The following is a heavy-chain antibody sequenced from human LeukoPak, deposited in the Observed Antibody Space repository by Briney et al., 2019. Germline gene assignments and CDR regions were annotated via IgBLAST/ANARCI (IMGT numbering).Heavy chain of an antibody. V-gene: IGHV3-30*18. CDR2: ISHDGSNN. CDR1: GFTFSSYW. J-gene: IGHJ4*02. CDR3: AKVRVGTAHFDY. D-gene: IGHD2-15*01. Sequence: GGSLRLSCAASGFTFSSYWMSWVRQAPGKGLEWVVVISHDGSNNNYADSVKGRFTISRDNSKNTLYLQMNSLRPEDTAVYYCAKVRVGTAHFDYWGQGTLVTVSS.